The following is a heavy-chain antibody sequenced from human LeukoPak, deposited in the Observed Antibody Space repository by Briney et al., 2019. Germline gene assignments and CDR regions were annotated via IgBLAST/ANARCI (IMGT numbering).Heavy chain of an antibody. D-gene: IGHD3-10*01. J-gene: IGHJ4*02. CDR1: GFTLSSYS. Sequence: GGSLRLSCAASGFTLSSYSMNWVRQAPGKGLEWVSSIFSSSSYIYYADSVKGRFTISRDNAKNSLYLQMNSLRAEETAVYYCAREVRGEEKPPNADYFDYWGQGTLVTVPS. CDR3: AREVRGEEKPPNADYFDY. CDR2: IFSSSSYI. V-gene: IGHV3-21*01.